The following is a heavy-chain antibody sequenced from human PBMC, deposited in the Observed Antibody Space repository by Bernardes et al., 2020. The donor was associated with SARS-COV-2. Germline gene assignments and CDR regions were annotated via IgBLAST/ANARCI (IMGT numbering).Heavy chain of an antibody. V-gene: IGHV1-18*04. Sequence: ASVKVSCKTSGYTFSSYGITWVRQAPGQGLEWMGWISTKNGNTNYAQKFQGRVTMTAETSTSTVYMELRSLRSDDTAVYYCTRDGITQVLWFDPWGQGTLVTVSS. CDR3: TRDGITQVLWFDP. CDR1: GYTFSSYG. D-gene: IGHD1-20*01. J-gene: IGHJ5*02. CDR2: ISTKNGNT.